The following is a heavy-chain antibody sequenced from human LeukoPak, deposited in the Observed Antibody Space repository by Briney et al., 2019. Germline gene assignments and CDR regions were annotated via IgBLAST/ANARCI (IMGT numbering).Heavy chain of an antibody. Sequence: SETLSLTCAVSDDSFSSHYRTWIRQPPGKGLEWIGYISYIGSTNYNPSLKSRVIISIDTSKKQFSLKLSSVTAADTAVYYCARDLVTVTKGFDIWGQGTMVSVSS. J-gene: IGHJ3*02. CDR3: ARDLVTVTKGFDI. D-gene: IGHD4-17*01. CDR2: ISYIGST. CDR1: DDSFSSHY. V-gene: IGHV4-59*11.